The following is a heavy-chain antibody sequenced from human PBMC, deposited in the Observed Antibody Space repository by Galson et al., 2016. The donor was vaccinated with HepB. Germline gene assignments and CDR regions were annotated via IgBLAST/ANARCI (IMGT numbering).Heavy chain of an antibody. V-gene: IGHV3-7*01. Sequence: SLRLSCAASGFTFSSLWMTWVRQAPGKGPEWVASIKEDGSAKPYEDSVRGRFTISRDNAKNSLYLQMNSLRVEDTAVYYCARRLNMIRAVGWGYGMDVWAKGPRSPSP. D-gene: IGHD3-10*01. J-gene: IGHJ6*02. CDR3: ARRLNMIRAVGWGYGMDV. CDR2: IKEDGSAK. CDR1: GFTFSSLW.